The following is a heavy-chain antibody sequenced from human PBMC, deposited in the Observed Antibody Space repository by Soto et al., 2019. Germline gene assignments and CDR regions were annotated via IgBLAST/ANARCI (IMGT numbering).Heavy chain of an antibody. CDR1: GFTFSSYA. CDR3: AKDRXFYCSSTRCYMVSWFDP. J-gene: IGHJ5*02. V-gene: IGHV3-23*01. Sequence: PGGSLRLSCAASGFTFSSYAMSWVRQAPGKGLEWVSAISGSGGSTYYADSVKGRFTISRDNSKNTLYLQMNSLRAEDTAVYYCAKDRXFYCSSTRCYMVSWFDPWGQGTLVTVSS. CDR2: ISGSGGST. D-gene: IGHD2-2*01.